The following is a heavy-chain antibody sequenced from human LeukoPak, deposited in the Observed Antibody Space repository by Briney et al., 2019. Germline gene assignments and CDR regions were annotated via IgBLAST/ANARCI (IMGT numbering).Heavy chain of an antibody. CDR1: GGSFSGYY. V-gene: IGHV4-34*01. Sequence: PETLSFTCAVYGGSFSGYYWSWIRQPPKKGLEWIGEINHSGSTNYNPSLKSRVTISVDTSKNQFSLKVRSVTAADTAVYYCARGHVGSYAYYYYYGIDVWGQGTTVTVSS. CDR3: ARGHVGSYAYYYYYGIDV. J-gene: IGHJ6*02. D-gene: IGHD2-8*01. CDR2: INHSGST.